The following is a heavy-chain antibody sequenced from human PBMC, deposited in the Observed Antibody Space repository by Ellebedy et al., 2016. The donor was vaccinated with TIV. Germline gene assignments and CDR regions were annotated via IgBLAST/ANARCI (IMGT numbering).Heavy chain of an antibody. D-gene: IGHD6-13*01. V-gene: IGHV3-30*04. CDR1: GFTFSGYA. CDR3: AKGHYSSSYSPSDY. CDR2: ISHDETNK. Sequence: GESLKISCAASGFTFSGYAMHWIRQAAGKGPEWVAVISHDETNKYYADSVKGRFTISRDNSKNTLYLQMDSLRPEDTAVYYCAKGHYSSSYSPSDYWGQGTLVTVSS. J-gene: IGHJ4*02.